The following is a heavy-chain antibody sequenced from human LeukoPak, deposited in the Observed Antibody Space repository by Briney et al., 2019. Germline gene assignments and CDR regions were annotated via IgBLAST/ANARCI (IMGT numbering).Heavy chain of an antibody. J-gene: IGHJ4*02. D-gene: IGHD3-22*01. Sequence: ASVKVSCKASGYTFTSYAMHWVRQAPGQRLKWMGWINAGNGNTKYSQKFQGRVTITRDTSASTAYMELSSLRSEDTAVYYCARDLVPYYCDSSDPGGYWGQGTLVTVSS. V-gene: IGHV1-3*01. CDR2: INAGNGNT. CDR3: ARDLVPYYCDSSDPGGY. CDR1: GYTFTSYA.